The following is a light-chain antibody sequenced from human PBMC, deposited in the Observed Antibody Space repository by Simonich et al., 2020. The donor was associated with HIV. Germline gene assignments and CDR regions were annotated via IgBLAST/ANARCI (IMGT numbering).Light chain of an antibody. V-gene: IGKV3-11*01. Sequence: EIVLTQSPATLSLSPGERATLSCRASQLVSSYLAWYQQKPGQAPRLLIYDASNRAAGIPARFRGSGSGTDFTLTISSLEPEDFAVYYCQQRSNWPPITFGQGTRLEIK. CDR2: DAS. CDR1: QLVSSY. J-gene: IGKJ5*01. CDR3: QQRSNWPPIT.